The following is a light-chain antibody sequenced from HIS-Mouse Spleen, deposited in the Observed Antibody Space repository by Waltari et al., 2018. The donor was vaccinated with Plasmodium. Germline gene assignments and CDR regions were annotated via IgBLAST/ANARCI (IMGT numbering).Light chain of an antibody. Sequence: DIVMTQSPLSLTVTPGEPASISCRSSQSLMHSNGYNYLDWYLPKPGQSPQLLIYLGSNRASGVPDRFSGSGSGTDFTLKISRVEAEDVGVYYCMQALQTPLTFGGGTKVEIK. V-gene: IGKV2-28*01. J-gene: IGKJ4*01. CDR2: LGS. CDR3: MQALQTPLT. CDR1: QSLMHSNGYNY.